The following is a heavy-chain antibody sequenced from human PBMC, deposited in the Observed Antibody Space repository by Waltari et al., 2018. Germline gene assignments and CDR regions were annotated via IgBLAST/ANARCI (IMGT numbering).Heavy chain of an antibody. D-gene: IGHD1-26*01. CDR3: AKVYSGSYLDY. CDR2: ISGSGDGT. Sequence: EVQLLESGGGLVQPGGSLSLSCSASGSTFSNYAMSWVRQAPGKGLEWVSAISGSGDGTYHGDSVKGRFTISRDNSKNTLDLQMNSLRVEDTAIYFCAKVYSGSYLDYWGQGTLVTVSS. CDR1: GSTFSNYA. V-gene: IGHV3-23*01. J-gene: IGHJ4*02.